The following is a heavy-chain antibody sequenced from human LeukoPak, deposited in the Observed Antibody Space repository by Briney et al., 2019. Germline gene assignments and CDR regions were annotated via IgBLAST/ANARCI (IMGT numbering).Heavy chain of an antibody. CDR1: GFTFSSNW. Sequence: GGSLRLSCEVSGFTFSSNWMSWVRQAPGKGLEWVANIKEDGSDKYYVDSVKGRFTISRDNSKNTLYLQMNSLRAEDTAVYYCARAPYSSGWYEYYFDYWGQGTLVTVSS. V-gene: IGHV3-7*03. D-gene: IGHD6-19*01. J-gene: IGHJ4*02. CDR2: IKEDGSDK. CDR3: ARAPYSSGWYEYYFDY.